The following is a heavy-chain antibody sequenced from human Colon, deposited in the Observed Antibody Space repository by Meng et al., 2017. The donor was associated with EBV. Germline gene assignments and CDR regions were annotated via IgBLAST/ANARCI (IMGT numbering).Heavy chain of an antibody. CDR1: GGSFRDYY. J-gene: IGHJ5*02. Sequence: LHEWGAGRLKPSATLSRSCAVYGGSFRDYYCTWIRHPPGKGLGWIGEIDHRGNTKYNPSLKSRVTISLDTSKKQFSLKVSSVTAADSAVYYCARRGPSGNFSPWSQGALVTVSS. V-gene: IGHV4-34*01. CDR2: IDHRGNT. D-gene: IGHD3-10*01. CDR3: ARRGPSGNFSP.